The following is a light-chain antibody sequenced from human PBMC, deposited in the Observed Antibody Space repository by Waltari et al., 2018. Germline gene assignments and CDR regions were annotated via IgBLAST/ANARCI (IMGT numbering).Light chain of an antibody. V-gene: IGKV3-20*01. CDR3: QHYGWSSWT. CDR2: AAS. Sequence: DIVLTQSPGTLSLSPGERATLSCMAIQSSSSSYLAWYQQKPGQAPRLLIYAASTRATGIPDRFSGSGSGTDFTLTISRLEPEDFAVYYCQHYGWSSWTFGQGTKVVIK. J-gene: IGKJ1*01. CDR1: QSSSSSY.